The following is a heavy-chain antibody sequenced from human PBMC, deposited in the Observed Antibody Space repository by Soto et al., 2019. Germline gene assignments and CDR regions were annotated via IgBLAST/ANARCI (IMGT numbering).Heavy chain of an antibody. V-gene: IGHV3-23*01. D-gene: IGHD6-19*01. CDR1: GFTFSSYA. J-gene: IGHJ4*02. CDR3: AKVGVHVYSSGWYSNYFDY. CDR2: ISGSGGST. Sequence: EVQLLESGGGLVQPGGSLRLSCAASGFTFSSYAMSWVRQAPGKGLEWVSAISGSGGSTYYADSVKGRFTISGDNSKNTLYLQMNSLRAEDTAVYYCAKVGVHVYSSGWYSNYFDYWGQGTLVTVSS.